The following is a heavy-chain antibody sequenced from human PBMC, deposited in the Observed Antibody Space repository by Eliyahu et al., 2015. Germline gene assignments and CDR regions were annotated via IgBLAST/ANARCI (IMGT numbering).Heavy chain of an antibody. D-gene: IGHD2-15*01. CDR2: IFSNDEK. J-gene: IGHJ6*03. Sequence: QVTLKESGPVLVKPTETLTLTCTVSGFSLSNARMXVSWIRQPPGKALEWLAHIFSNDEKSYSTSLKSRLTISKDTSKSQVVLTMTNMDPVDTATYYCAREGYCSGGSCFPYYYYYMDVWGKGTTVTVSS. CDR1: GFSLSNARMX. CDR3: AREGYCSGGSCFPYYYYYMDV. V-gene: IGHV2-26*01.